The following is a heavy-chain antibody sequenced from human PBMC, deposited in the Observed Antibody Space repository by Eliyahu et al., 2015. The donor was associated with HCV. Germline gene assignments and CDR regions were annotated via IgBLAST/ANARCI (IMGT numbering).Heavy chain of an antibody. Sequence: EVQLVESGGGLIQPGGSLRLSCAASGFTVSSNYMSWVRQAPGKGLEWVSVIYSGGSTYYADSVKGRFTISRDNSKNTLYLQMNSLRAEDTAVYYCARDTHCSGGSCSPGFDYWGQGTLVTVSS. CDR2: IYSGGST. J-gene: IGHJ4*02. V-gene: IGHV3-53*01. CDR1: GFTVSSNY. D-gene: IGHD2-15*01. CDR3: ARDTHCSGGSCSPGFDY.